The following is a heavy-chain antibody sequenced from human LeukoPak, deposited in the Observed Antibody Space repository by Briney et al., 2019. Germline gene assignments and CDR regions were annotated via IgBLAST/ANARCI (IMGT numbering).Heavy chain of an antibody. Sequence: GGSLRLSCAASGFTFSSYAMHWVRQAPGKGLERVAVISYDGSNKYYADSVKGRFTISRDNSKNTLYLQMNSLSAEDTAVYYCARDTSGWLQHWGQGTLVTVSS. CDR3: ARDTSGWLQH. V-gene: IGHV3-30*04. D-gene: IGHD6-19*01. J-gene: IGHJ1*01. CDR1: GFTFSSYA. CDR2: ISYDGSNK.